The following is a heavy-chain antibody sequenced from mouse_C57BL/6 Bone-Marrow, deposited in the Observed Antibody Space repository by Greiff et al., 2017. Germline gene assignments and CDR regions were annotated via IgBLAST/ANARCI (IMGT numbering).Heavy chain of an antibody. J-gene: IGHJ1*03. CDR2: IPPNSGST. D-gene: IGHD2-5*01. CDR3: APIYSNLFYWYFDV. V-gene: IGHV1-64*01. Sequence: QVQLQQPGAELVKPGASVKLSCKASGYTFTSYWMHWVKQRPGQGLEWIGMIPPNSGSTNYNEKFKSKATLTVDKSSSTAYMQLSSLTSEDSAVYYCAPIYSNLFYWYFDVWGTGTTVTVSS. CDR1: GYTFTSYW.